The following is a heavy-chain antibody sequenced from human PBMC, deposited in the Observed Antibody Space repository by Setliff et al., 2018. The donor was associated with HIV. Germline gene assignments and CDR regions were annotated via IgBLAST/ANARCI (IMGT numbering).Heavy chain of an antibody. J-gene: IGHJ4*02. Sequence: ASVKVSCKASGYTFTSYGISWVRQAPGQGLEWMGWISAFNGNTNYAQTLQGRVTMTTDTSTSTAYMELSSLRSEDTAVYYCARGVEDYYDSSGYYYSWGQGTLVTVSS. D-gene: IGHD3-22*01. V-gene: IGHV1-18*01. CDR1: GYTFTSYG. CDR3: ARGVEDYYDSSGYYYS. CDR2: ISAFNGNT.